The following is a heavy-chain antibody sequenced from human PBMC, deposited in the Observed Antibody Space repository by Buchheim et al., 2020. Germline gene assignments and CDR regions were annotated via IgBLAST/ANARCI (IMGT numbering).Heavy chain of an antibody. CDR3: ARGFRVAAAGTSGSSRYYGMDV. CDR2: INHSGST. D-gene: IGHD6-13*01. J-gene: IGHJ6*02. Sequence: QVQLQQWGAGLLKPSETLSLTCAVYGGSFSGYYWSWIRQPPGKGLEWIGEINHSGSTNYNPSLKSRVTISVDTSKNQFSLKLSSVTAADTAVYYWARGFRVAAAGTSGSSRYYGMDVWGQGTT. V-gene: IGHV4-34*01. CDR1: GGSFSGYY.